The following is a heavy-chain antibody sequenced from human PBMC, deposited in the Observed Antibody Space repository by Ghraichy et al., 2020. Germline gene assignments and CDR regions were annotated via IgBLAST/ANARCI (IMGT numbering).Heavy chain of an antibody. Sequence: SETLSLTCAVYGGSFSGYYWSWIRQPPWKGLEWIGEINHSGSTNYNPSLKSRVTISVDTSKNQFSLKLSSVTAADTAVYYCARGRPVITIFGVVIIPFDYWGQGTLVTVSS. CDR1: GGSFSGYY. J-gene: IGHJ4*02. CDR2: INHSGST. D-gene: IGHD3-3*01. CDR3: ARGRPVITIFGVVIIPFDY. V-gene: IGHV4-34*01.